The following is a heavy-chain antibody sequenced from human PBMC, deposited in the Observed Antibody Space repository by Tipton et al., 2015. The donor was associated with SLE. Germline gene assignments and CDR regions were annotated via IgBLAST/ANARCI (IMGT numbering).Heavy chain of an antibody. CDR1: GGSISSYY. J-gene: IGHJ4*02. CDR2: IYYSGST. Sequence: TLSLTCTVSGGSISSYYWSWIRQPPGKGLEWIGYIYYSGSTNYNPSLKSRVTISVDTSKNQFSLKLSSVTAADTAVYYCARWAGPTVNFDYWGQGTLVIVSS. CDR3: ARWAGPTVNFDY. V-gene: IGHV4-59*01. D-gene: IGHD4-11*01.